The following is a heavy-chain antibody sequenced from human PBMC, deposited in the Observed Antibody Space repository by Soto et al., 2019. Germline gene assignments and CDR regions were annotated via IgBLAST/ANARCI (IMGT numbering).Heavy chain of an antibody. D-gene: IGHD2-15*01. CDR2: IYYSGST. CDR1: GGSISSYY. J-gene: IGHJ4*02. Sequence: PSETLSLTCTASGGSISSYYWSWIRQPPGKGLEWIGYIYYSGSTNYNPSLKSRVTISVDTSKNQFSLKLSSVTAADTAVYYCARRSREGGGSFYSHWGQGTLVTVSS. CDR3: ARRSREGGGSFYSH. V-gene: IGHV4-59*01.